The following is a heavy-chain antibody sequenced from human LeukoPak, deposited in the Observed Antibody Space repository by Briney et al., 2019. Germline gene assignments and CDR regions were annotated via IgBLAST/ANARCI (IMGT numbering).Heavy chain of an antibody. CDR2: INHSGST. J-gene: IGHJ3*02. CDR3: ARSLYYHDSSGYLPLGI. V-gene: IGHV4-34*01. Sequence: SETLSLTCAVYGGSFSGYYWSWIRQPPGKGLEWIGEINHSGSTNYNPSLKSRVTISVDTSKNQFSLKLSSVTAADTAVYYCARSLYYHDSSGYLPLGIWGQGTMVTVSS. CDR1: GGSFSGYY. D-gene: IGHD3-22*01.